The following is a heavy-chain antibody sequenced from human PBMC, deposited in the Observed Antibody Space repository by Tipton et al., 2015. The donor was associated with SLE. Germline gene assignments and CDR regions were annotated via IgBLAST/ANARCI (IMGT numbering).Heavy chain of an antibody. D-gene: IGHD6-13*01. CDR3: ARVEQQLVLYYYYYMDV. CDR2: IRYDGSNK. Sequence: SLRLSCAASAFTFSNYGMHWVRQAPGKGLEWVAFIRYDGSNKYYADSVKGRFTISRDNSNNTLYLQMNSLRAEDTAVYYCARVEQQLVLYYYYYMDVWGKGTTVTVSS. CDR1: AFTFSNYG. V-gene: IGHV3-30*02. J-gene: IGHJ6*03.